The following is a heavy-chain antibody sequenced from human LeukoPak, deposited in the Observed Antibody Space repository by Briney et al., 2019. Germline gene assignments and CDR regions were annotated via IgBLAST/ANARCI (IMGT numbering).Heavy chain of an antibody. V-gene: IGHV4-39*07. D-gene: IGHD4-17*01. J-gene: IGHJ3*02. CDR3: ARGYGDYEKFDAFDI. CDR2: IYYSGST. Sequence: PSETLSLTCTVSGGSISTSGSYWGWVRQPPGKGLEWIGIIYYSGSTYYNPSLKSRVTISVDTSKNQFSLKLTSVTAADTAVYYCARGYGDYEKFDAFDIWGRGTMVTVSS. CDR1: GGSISTSGSY.